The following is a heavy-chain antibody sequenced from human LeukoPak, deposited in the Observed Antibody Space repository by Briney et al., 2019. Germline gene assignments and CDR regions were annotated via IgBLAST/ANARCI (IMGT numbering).Heavy chain of an antibody. J-gene: IGHJ4*02. CDR1: GGSISSYY. D-gene: IGHD6-19*01. CDR3: ARVLRAVAGIEGIDY. V-gene: IGHV4-59*01. CDR2: IYYSGST. Sequence: PSETLSLTCTVSGGSISSYYWSWIRQPPGKGLEWIGYIYYSGSTNYNPSLKSRVTISVDTSKNQFSLKLSSVTAADTAVYYCARVLRAVAGIEGIDYWGQGTLVTVSS.